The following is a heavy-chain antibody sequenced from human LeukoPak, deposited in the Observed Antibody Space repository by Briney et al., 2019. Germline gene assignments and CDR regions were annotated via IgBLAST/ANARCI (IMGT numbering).Heavy chain of an antibody. D-gene: IGHD1-1*01. J-gene: IGHJ4*02. Sequence: GGSLRLSCSASGVTFSTYAFHWVRQAPGKGLEYVSAISGNGGDTYYADSVKGRFIVSRDNPKNTLYLQMTSLRVEDTAVYYCIKYAAGGNFDYWGQGTLVTVSS. CDR2: ISGNGGDT. CDR1: GVTFSTYA. CDR3: IKYAAGGNFDY. V-gene: IGHV3-64D*09.